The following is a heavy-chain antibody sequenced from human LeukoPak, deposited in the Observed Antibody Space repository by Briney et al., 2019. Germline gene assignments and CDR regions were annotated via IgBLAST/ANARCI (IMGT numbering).Heavy chain of an antibody. CDR1: GYTFTGYY. J-gene: IGHJ3*02. CDR2: INPNSGGT. V-gene: IGHV1-2*02. CDR3: AASSLSIAVAGTCAFDI. D-gene: IGHD6-19*01. Sequence: ASVKVSCKASGYTFTGYYMHWVRQAPGQGLEWMGWINPNSGGTNYAQKFQGRVTMTRDTSISTAYMELSRLRSDDTAVYYCAASSLSIAVAGTCAFDIWGQGTMVTVSS.